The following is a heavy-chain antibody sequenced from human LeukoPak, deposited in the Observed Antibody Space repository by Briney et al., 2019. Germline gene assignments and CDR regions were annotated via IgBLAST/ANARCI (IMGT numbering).Heavy chain of an antibody. D-gene: IGHD3-10*01. Sequence: SETLSLTCTVSGGSVSSGSYYWSWIRQPPGKGLEWLGYKYYSGSTNYNPSLKSRVTISVDTSKNQFSLKLSSGTAADTAVYYCARGHIYGSGSRQFDPWGQGTLVTVSS. CDR2: KYYSGST. CDR1: GGSVSSGSYY. J-gene: IGHJ5*02. V-gene: IGHV4-61*01. CDR3: ARGHIYGSGSRQFDP.